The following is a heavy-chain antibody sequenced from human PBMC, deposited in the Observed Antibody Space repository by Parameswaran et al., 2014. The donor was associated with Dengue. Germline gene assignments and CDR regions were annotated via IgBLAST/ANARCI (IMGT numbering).Heavy chain of an antibody. J-gene: IGHJ4*02. CDR2: INPNSGGT. CDR3: ASAYSSSKDIDY. V-gene: IGHV1-2*02. D-gene: IGHD6-6*01. Sequence: WVRQAPGQGLEWMGWINPNSGGTNYAQKFQGRVTMTRDTSISTAYMELSRLRSDDTAVYYCASAYSSSKDIDYWGQGTLVTVSS.